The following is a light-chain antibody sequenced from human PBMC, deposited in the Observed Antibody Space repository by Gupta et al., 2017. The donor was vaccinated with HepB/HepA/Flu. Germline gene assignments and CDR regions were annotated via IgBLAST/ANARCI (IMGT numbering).Light chain of an antibody. V-gene: IGLV3-21*03. CDR1: DIGGKS. CDR3: QVWDTSGDHPV. Sequence: SYVLTQPRSVSVAPGKTARITCGGDDIGGKSVHWYQQKAGQAPMVVVQDDTDRPSGIPERFSGSNSGNTATLTITRVEAGDEADDDCQVWDTSGDHPVFGTGTKVTV. J-gene: IGLJ1*01. CDR2: DDT.